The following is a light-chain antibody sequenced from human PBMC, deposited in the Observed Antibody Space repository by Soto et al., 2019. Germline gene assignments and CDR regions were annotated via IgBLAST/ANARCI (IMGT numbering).Light chain of an antibody. Sequence: DIQMTQSPSSLSASVGDRVTITCRASQSISRNLNWYQHKPGKAPKLPIYAASSLQNGVPSRFSGGGSGTEFTLSISSLQPEDFGTYYCQQSYTTASITFGQGTRLEIK. V-gene: IGKV1-39*01. CDR2: AAS. CDR1: QSISRN. J-gene: IGKJ5*01. CDR3: QQSYTTASIT.